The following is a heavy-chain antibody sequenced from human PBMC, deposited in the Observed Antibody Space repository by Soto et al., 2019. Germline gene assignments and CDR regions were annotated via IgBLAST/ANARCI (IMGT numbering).Heavy chain of an antibody. V-gene: IGHV3-15*01. CDR2: IKSKTDGGTT. CDR1: GFTVSNAW. CDR3: TTHGHLAPFDY. D-gene: IGHD5-12*01. J-gene: IGHJ4*02. Sequence: EVQLVESGGGLVKPGESLRLSCAASGFTVSNAWMSWVRQAPGNGLEWVGRIKSKTDGGTTDYGAPVKGRFTISRDDSKNTLYLQMNSLKTEDTAVYYCTTHGHLAPFDYWGQGTLVTVSS.